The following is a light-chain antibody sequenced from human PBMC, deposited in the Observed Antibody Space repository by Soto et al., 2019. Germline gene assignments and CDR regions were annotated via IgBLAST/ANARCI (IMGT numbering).Light chain of an antibody. CDR3: SSYSRRSTYV. Sequence: QSALTQPASVSGSPGQSITISCTGTSSDVGGYNYVSGYQQHPGKAPKLIIYDVSYRPSGVSNRFSGSKSGNTASLTISGLQAEDEADYFCSSYSRRSTYVFGTGTKVTVL. CDR1: SSDVGGYNY. J-gene: IGLJ1*01. CDR2: DVS. V-gene: IGLV2-14*03.